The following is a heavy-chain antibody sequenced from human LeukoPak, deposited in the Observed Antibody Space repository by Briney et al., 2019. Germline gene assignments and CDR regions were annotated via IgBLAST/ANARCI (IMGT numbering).Heavy chain of an antibody. CDR1: GFTFSSYG. D-gene: IGHD6-19*01. Sequence: GRSLRLSCAASGFTFSSYGMHWVRQAPGKGLQWVTFILYDGSNEYYADSVKGRFTISRDNSKNTLYLQMNSLRAEDTAVYYCAKDGYSSSDYWGQGTLVTVSS. CDR3: AKDGYSSSDY. J-gene: IGHJ4*02. CDR2: ILYDGSNE. V-gene: IGHV3-33*06.